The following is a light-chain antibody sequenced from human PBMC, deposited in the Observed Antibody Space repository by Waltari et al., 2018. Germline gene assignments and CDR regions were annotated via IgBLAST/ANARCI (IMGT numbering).Light chain of an antibody. V-gene: IGLV2-14*03. CDR2: EVT. Sequence: QSALTQPASVSGSPGQSITISCSGIGSDLVASTYVSWYQQHPGKAPKLMIYEVTYRPSGVSDRFSGSKSGNTASLTISGLQAEDEADYFCCTYTSSDTRVFGTGTKVTVL. CDR3: CTYTSSDTRV. CDR1: GSDLVASTY. J-gene: IGLJ1*01.